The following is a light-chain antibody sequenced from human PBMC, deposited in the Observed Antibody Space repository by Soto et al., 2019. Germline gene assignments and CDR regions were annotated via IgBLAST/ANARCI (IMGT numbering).Light chain of an antibody. CDR1: QSVNNK. V-gene: IGKV3-15*01. CDR2: GAS. CDR3: QQYNYWPPT. Sequence: EIVMTQSPATLSVSPGERATLSCRASQSVNNKLAWYQQKPGQAPRLVIYGASTRVTGFPARFSGSGSGTEFTHTIGSLQSEDVAVYYCQQYNYWPPTFGQGTKVDI. J-gene: IGKJ1*01.